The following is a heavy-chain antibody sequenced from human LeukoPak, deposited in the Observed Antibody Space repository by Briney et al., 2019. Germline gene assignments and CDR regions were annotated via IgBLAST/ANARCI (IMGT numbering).Heavy chain of an antibody. D-gene: IGHD2-2*01. V-gene: IGHV1-2*02. CDR3: ARGGYCSSTSCFRHIDY. CDR1: GYTLTGYY. Sequence: ASVKVSCKASGYTLTGYYMHWVRQAPGRGLEWMGWINPNSGGTNYAQKFQGRVTMTRDTSISTAYMELSRLRSDDTAVYYCARGGYCSSTSCFRHIDYWGQGTLVTVSS. CDR2: INPNSGGT. J-gene: IGHJ4*02.